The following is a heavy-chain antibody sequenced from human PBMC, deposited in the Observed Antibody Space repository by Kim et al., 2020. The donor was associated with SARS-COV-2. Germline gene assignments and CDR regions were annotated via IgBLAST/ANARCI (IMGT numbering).Heavy chain of an antibody. Sequence: SYADSVKGRFTIARDNSKNTLYLQMNSLRAEDTAVYYCASHTVTNHYFDYWGQGTLVTVSS. D-gene: IGHD4-17*01. CDR3: ASHTVTNHYFDY. V-gene: IGHV3-33*01. J-gene: IGHJ4*02.